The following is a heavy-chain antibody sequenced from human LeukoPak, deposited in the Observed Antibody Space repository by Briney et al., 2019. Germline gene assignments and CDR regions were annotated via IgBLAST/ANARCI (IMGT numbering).Heavy chain of an antibody. D-gene: IGHD3-10*01. Sequence: GGSLRLSCAASGFTFSSYGMSWVRQAPGKGLEWVSAISGSGGSTYYADSVKGRFTISRDNSKNTVHLLMNSLRAEDTAVYYCAKDRRRGSGNYYPPPHYFDYWGQGTLVTVSS. CDR2: ISGSGGST. CDR1: GFTFSSYG. CDR3: AKDRRRGSGNYYPPPHYFDY. J-gene: IGHJ4*02. V-gene: IGHV3-23*01.